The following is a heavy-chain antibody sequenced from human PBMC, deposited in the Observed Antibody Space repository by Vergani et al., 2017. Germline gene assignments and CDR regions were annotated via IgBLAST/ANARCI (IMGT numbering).Heavy chain of an antibody. CDR3: ATGAGPFDI. CDR2: ISHSGST. V-gene: IGHV4-34*01. J-gene: IGHJ4*02. D-gene: IGHD7-27*01. Sequence: QVQLQQWGAGLLKPSETLSLTCAVYGGSFSGYFWSWIRQSPGKGLEWIGEISHSGSTDYKSSLKSRVTMSIDTSKNQFSLKLTSVTAADTAVYYCATGAGPFDIWGQGTLVTVSS. CDR1: GGSFSGYF.